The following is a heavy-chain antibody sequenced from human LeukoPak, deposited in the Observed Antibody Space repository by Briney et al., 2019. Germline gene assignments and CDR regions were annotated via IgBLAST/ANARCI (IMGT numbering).Heavy chain of an antibody. Sequence: PGGSLRLSCAASGFSISRYWMTWVRQAPGKGLEWVGNIQNDGNVKHYVDSVRGRFTISRDNAKNSVYLQMNSLRAEDSAVYFCGNQCSGGTCPEHWGQGTQVTVSS. CDR2: IQNDGNVK. CDR3: GNQCSGGTCPEH. CDR1: GFSISRYW. J-gene: IGHJ1*01. V-gene: IGHV3-7*01. D-gene: IGHD2-15*01.